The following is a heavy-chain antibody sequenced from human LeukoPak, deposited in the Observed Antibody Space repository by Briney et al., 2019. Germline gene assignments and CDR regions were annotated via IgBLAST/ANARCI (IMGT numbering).Heavy chain of an antibody. Sequence: GGSLRLSCAASGFTFSAYGMHWVRQAPGKGLEWVAVISYDAGNQYYTDSVKGRFTISRDNSKNTLYLQMNSLRAEDTAVYYCARGPFLYGSGSYYYFDYWGQGTLVTVSS. V-gene: IGHV3-30*03. CDR1: GFTFSAYG. J-gene: IGHJ4*02. D-gene: IGHD3-10*01. CDR3: ARGPFLYGSGSYYYFDY. CDR2: ISYDAGNQ.